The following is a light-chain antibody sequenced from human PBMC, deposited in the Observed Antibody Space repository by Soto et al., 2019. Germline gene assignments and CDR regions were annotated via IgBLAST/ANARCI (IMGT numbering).Light chain of an antibody. Sequence: QSVLTQPPSASGTPGQRVTISCSGSSSNIGSNTVNWYQQLPVTAPKLLIYSNNQRPSGVPDRFSGSKSGTSASLAISGLQSEDEADYYCAAWDDSLNGHVFGTGTKLTVL. V-gene: IGLV1-44*01. CDR2: SNN. CDR3: AAWDDSLNGHV. J-gene: IGLJ1*01. CDR1: SSNIGSNT.